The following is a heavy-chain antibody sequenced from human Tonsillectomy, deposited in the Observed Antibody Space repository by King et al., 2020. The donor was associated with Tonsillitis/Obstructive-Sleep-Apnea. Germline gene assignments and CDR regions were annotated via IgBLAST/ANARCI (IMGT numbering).Heavy chain of an antibody. Sequence: QLVQSGAEVKRPGASVKVSCKASGYTFTGYHIHWVRQAPGQGLEWMGLNKPNSGVTNYAQKFQGRVTMTRDTSISTAYMELSRLRSDDTAVYYCARDILNRALVYGMDVWGQGTTVTVSS. CDR1: GYTFTGYH. CDR3: ARDILNRALVYGMDV. V-gene: IGHV1-2*02. D-gene: IGHD1-26*01. J-gene: IGHJ6*02. CDR2: NKPNSGVT.